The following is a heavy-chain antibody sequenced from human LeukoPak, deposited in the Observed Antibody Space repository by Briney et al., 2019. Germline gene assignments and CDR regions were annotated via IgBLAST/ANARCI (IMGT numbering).Heavy chain of an antibody. CDR1: GGSVSSGSYY. V-gene: IGHV4-61*01. CDR3: ERDGRKVGRGLQYDAFDI. D-gene: IGHD5-24*01. CDR2: IYYSGGT. J-gene: IGHJ3*02. Sequence: PSETLSLTCTVSGGSVSSGSYYWSWIRQPPGKGLEWIGYIYYSGGTNYNPSLKSRVSISVDTSKNQISMKLSSVTAADAAVYYCERDGRKVGRGLQYDAFDIWGQGTMVTVSS.